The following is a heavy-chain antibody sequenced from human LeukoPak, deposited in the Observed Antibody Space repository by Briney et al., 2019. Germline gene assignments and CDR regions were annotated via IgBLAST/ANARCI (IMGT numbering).Heavy chain of an antibody. CDR3: VRDGRRNCSSINCYAFLN. J-gene: IGHJ4*02. Sequence: PGGSLPLSCAASGFTFRHFGIHWVRQAPPTGLEGVAFIRYDGSNKYYVDSVKGRFTISRDNSKNTVYLQMNSLRSEDTAVYYCVRDGRRNCSSINCYAFLNWGQGTLVTVSS. CDR1: GFTFRHFG. CDR2: IRYDGSNK. D-gene: IGHD2-2*01. V-gene: IGHV3-30*02.